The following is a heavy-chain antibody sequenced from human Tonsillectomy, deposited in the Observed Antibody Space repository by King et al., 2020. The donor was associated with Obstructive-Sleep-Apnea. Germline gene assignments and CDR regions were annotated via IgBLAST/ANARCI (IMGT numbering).Heavy chain of an antibody. V-gene: IGHV1-2*02. CDR1: GYTFTGYY. Sequence: QLVQSGADMKKPGASVKVSCKASGYTFTGYYIHWVRQAPGQGLEWMGWINPNSGGTNYAQKFQGRVTVTRDTSASTAYMELTDLISDDTAVYFCARTDLREVPLGDGMDVWGQGTTVIVSS. D-gene: IGHD3-16*01. J-gene: IGHJ6*02. CDR2: INPNSGGT. CDR3: ARTDLREVPLGDGMDV.